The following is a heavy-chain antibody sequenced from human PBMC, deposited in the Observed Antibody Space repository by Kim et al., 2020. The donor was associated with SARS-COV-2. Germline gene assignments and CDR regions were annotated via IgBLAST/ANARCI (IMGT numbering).Heavy chain of an antibody. CDR3: ARLRVSGITMVRVIDY. V-gene: IGHV3-11*03. J-gene: IGHJ4*02. Sequence: GKSRHTISRDNANNSLYLQMNSLRAEDTAVYYCARLRVSGITMVRVIDYWGQGTLVTVSS. D-gene: IGHD3-10*01.